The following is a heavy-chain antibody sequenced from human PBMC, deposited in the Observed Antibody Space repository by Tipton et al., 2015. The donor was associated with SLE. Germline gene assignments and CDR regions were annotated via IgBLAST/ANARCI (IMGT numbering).Heavy chain of an antibody. D-gene: IGHD6-13*01. V-gene: IGHV4-61*02. Sequence: TLSLTCTVSGGSISSGTYYWSWIRQPAGKGLEWIGRIYPSGNTNYNPSLKSRVTISVDTSKNQFSLKLRSATAADTAVYYCASQLAAAGTWSYWGQGTLVTVSS. J-gene: IGHJ4*02. CDR2: IYPSGNT. CDR1: GGSISSGTYY. CDR3: ASQLAAAGTWSY.